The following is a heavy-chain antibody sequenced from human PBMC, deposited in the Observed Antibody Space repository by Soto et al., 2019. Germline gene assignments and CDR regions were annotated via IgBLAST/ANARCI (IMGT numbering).Heavy chain of an antibody. Sequence: GGSLRLSCAASGFTFSSYSMNWVRQAPGKGLEWVSYISSSSSTIYYADSVKGRFTISRDNAKNSLYLQMNSLRAEDTAVYYCARGAPPSSGYYYMDVWGKGTTVTVSS. J-gene: IGHJ6*03. CDR3: ARGAPPSSGYYYMDV. CDR2: ISSSSSTI. V-gene: IGHV3-48*01. CDR1: GFTFSSYS. D-gene: IGHD3-10*01.